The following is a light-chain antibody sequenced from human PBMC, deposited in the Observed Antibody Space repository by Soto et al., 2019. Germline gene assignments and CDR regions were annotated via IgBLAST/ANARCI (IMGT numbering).Light chain of an antibody. CDR2: SAS. CDR3: QQADSFPIT. J-gene: IGKJ5*01. CDR1: EDISSS. Sequence: DIKLTQSPSSVSASVGERVTLTCRASEDISSSLAWYQQKPGKAPKLLISSASRLESGVPSRFTGSGSGTDFTLIISSLQPDDFATYYCQQADSFPITFGQGTRLEIK. V-gene: IGKV1-12*01.